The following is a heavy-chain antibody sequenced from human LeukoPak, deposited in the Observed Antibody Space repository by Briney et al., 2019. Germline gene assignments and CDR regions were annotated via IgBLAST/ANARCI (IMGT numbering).Heavy chain of an antibody. Sequence: ASVKVSCKASGYTFTSYAMHWVRQAPGQRLEWMGWINAGNGNTKYSQKFQGRVTITRDTSASTAYMELSSLRSEDTAVYYCARSMVRGVNIFNWFDPWGQGTLVTVSS. V-gene: IGHV1-3*01. CDR1: GYTFTSYA. J-gene: IGHJ5*02. CDR2: INAGNGNT. CDR3: ARSMVRGVNIFNWFDP. D-gene: IGHD3-10*01.